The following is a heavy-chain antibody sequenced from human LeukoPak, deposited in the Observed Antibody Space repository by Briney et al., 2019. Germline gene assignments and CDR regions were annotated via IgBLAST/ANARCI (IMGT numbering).Heavy chain of an antibody. J-gene: IGHJ4*02. CDR3: AREGGPYRPLDY. V-gene: IGHV4-4*02. CDR2: VNLQGST. D-gene: IGHD1-14*01. CDR1: GGSITQNND. Sequence: PSGTLTLTCDVSGGSITQNNDWSWLRQPPGKGLEWIGEVNLQGSTNYNPSLMGRVAISVDTSENHVSLQLTSVTAADTAVYYCAREGGPYRPLDYSGQGNLATVSS.